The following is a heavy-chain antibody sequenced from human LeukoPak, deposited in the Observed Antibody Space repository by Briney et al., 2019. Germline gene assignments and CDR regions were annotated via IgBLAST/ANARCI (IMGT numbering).Heavy chain of an antibody. Sequence: PGGSLRLSCAASGFTFRNYWMHCVRQAPGAGLELVANIKQDGSEKYYVDPVKGRFTISTDNARNSLDLQMNSLRVEDSAVYYCATSPRGTGHRWGQGTLVTVSS. CDR3: ATSPRGTGHR. CDR1: GFTFRNYW. D-gene: IGHD1-1*01. J-gene: IGHJ5*02. V-gene: IGHV3-7*01. CDR2: IKQDGSEK.